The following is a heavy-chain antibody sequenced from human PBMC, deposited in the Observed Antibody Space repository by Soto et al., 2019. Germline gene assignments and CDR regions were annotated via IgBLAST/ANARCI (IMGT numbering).Heavy chain of an antibody. V-gene: IGHV4-4*02. CDR3: ARVRQGCSANSCYFDP. J-gene: IGHJ5*01. CDR2: VHISGHS. CDR1: GGSVRAPDW. D-gene: IGHD2-15*01. Sequence: SETLSLTCTLSGGSVRAPDWWNWVRQSPDKGLEWIAEVHISGHSNYNPSLRSRVSVSIDSSKNQFYLNLNSVTAADTAIYYCARVRQGCSANSCYFDPWGQGTQVTVSS.